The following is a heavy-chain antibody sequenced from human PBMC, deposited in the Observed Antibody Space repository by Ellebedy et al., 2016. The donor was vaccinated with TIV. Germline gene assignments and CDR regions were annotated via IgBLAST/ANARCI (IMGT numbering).Heavy chain of an antibody. Sequence: MPSETLSLTCTVSGGSISGSSFYWGWVRQPPGKGLDWIGSIYYSGSTYYNPSLKSRATISVDTSKNQFSLRLNSMTAADTAVYYCARDEGNQPFHYWGQGTLVTVSS. V-gene: IGHV4-39*01. CDR2: IYYSGST. CDR3: ARDEGNQPFHY. D-gene: IGHD1-14*01. CDR1: GGSISGSSFY. J-gene: IGHJ4*02.